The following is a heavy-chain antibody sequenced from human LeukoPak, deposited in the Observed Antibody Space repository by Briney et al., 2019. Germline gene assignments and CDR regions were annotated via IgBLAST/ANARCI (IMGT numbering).Heavy chain of an antibody. Sequence: PSETLSLSCTVSGGSISSYYWSWIRQPPGQGLEWIGYIYYSGSTNYNPSLKSRVTISVDTSKNQFSLKLSSVTAADTAVYYCASTPRQQWLVWGWFDPWGQGTLVTVSS. CDR3: ASTPRQQWLVWGWFDP. CDR2: IYYSGST. CDR1: GGSISSYY. J-gene: IGHJ5*02. D-gene: IGHD6-19*01. V-gene: IGHV4-59*01.